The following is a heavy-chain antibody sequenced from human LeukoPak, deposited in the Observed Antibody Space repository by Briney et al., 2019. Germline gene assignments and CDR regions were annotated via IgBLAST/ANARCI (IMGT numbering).Heavy chain of an antibody. Sequence: SGTLSLTCAVSGDSISSDIWWNWVRQPPGKGLEWIGEIHHSGGINYNPSLKSRVTISLDKSKNQFSLKLNSVTAADTAVYYCARHYGPWGQGTLVTVSS. J-gene: IGHJ5*02. CDR3: ARHYGP. V-gene: IGHV4-4*02. CDR1: GDSISSDIW. CDR2: IHHSGGI. D-gene: IGHD3-16*01.